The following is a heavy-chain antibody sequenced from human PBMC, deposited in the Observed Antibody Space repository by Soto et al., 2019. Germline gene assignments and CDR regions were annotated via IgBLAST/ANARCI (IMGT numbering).Heavy chain of an antibody. D-gene: IGHD2-15*01. Sequence: VASVKVSCKASGYSFTSYAMHCVRQAPGQRLEWMGWINAGNGNTKYSQKFQGRVTITRDTSASTAYMELSSLRSEDTAVYYCARDTIVATMGLGYCSGGSRYSFYYYYGMDVWGQGTTVTVSS. V-gene: IGHV1-3*01. CDR2: INAGNGNT. CDR1: GYSFTSYA. CDR3: ARDTIVATMGLGYCSGGSRYSFYYYYGMDV. J-gene: IGHJ6*02.